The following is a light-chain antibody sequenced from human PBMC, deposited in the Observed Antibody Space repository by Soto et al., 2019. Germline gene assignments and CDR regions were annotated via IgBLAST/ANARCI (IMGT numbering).Light chain of an antibody. Sequence: DIQMTQSPSTLSASVGDRVTITCRASQSISSWLAWYQQKPGKAPKLLIYKASSLESGVASRFSGSGSGTEVTLTISSLQPDEFVAYYYQQYNSYPLTFGQGTKVEIK. CDR1: QSISSW. V-gene: IGKV1-5*03. CDR2: KAS. J-gene: IGKJ1*01. CDR3: QQYNSYPLT.